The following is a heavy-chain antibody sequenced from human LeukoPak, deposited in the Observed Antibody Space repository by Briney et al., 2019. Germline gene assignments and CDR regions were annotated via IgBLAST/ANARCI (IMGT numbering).Heavy chain of an antibody. J-gene: IGHJ4*02. Sequence: GGSLRLSCAASGFTFDDYAMHWVRQAPGKGLEWVSGISWNSGSVVYADSVKGRFTISRDNAKNSLYLQMNSLRAEDMALYYCAKGRGREIAALGTEYWGQGTLVTVSS. V-gene: IGHV3-9*03. CDR1: GFTFDDYA. D-gene: IGHD6-13*01. CDR2: ISWNSGSV. CDR3: AKGRGREIAALGTEY.